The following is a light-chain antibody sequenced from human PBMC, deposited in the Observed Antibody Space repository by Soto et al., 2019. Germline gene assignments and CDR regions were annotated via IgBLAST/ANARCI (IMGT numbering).Light chain of an antibody. J-gene: IGKJ1*01. CDR3: QQRSNWPWT. CDR1: PSVSSY. Sequence: EIVLTQSPATLSLSPGERATLSCRASPSVSSYLAWYQQKAGQAPRLLIYDASNRATGIPARFSGSGSGTDFTLTISILEADDFAVYYCQQRSNWPWTFGQGTKVEIK. CDR2: DAS. V-gene: IGKV3-11*01.